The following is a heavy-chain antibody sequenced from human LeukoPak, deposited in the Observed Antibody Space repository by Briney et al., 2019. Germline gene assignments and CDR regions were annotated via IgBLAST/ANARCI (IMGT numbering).Heavy chain of an antibody. CDR1: GFSFSSYA. CDR3: AKVQLGIGVDY. V-gene: IGHV3-23*01. D-gene: IGHD7-27*01. Sequence: TGGSLRLSCAASGFSFSSYAVSWVRQAPGKGLEWVSGISDGGSRTYYADSVKGRFTISRDDSKNTLYLQMNSLRAEDTAVYYCAKVQLGIGVDYWGQGTLVIVSS. J-gene: IGHJ4*02. CDR2: ISDGGSRT.